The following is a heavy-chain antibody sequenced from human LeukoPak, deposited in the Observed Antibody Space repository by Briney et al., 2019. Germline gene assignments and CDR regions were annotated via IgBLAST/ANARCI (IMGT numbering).Heavy chain of an antibody. CDR2: ISSSSSYI. V-gene: IGHV3-21*04. Sequence: KAGGSLRLSCAASGFNFSSYSMNWVRQAPGKGLEWVSSISSSSSYIYYADSVKGRFTISRDNAKNSLYLQMNSLRADDTAVYYCARASLVLDYDYWGQGTLVTVSS. J-gene: IGHJ4*02. CDR1: GFNFSSYS. CDR3: ARASLVLDYDY. D-gene: IGHD2-15*01.